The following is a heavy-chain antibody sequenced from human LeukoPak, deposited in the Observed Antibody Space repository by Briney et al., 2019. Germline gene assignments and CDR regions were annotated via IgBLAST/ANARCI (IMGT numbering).Heavy chain of an antibody. Sequence: SETLSLTCSVSGGSISSDNYYWSWVRQPPGKGLEWIGSIYYSGSTYYHPSVKSRVTISVDTSKNQFSLNLSSVTAADTAVYCCARHGVHQNYDYWGQGTLVTVSS. CDR1: GGSISSDNYY. V-gene: IGHV4-39*01. CDR3: ARHGVHQNYDY. CDR2: IYYSGST. J-gene: IGHJ4*02. D-gene: IGHD1-1*01.